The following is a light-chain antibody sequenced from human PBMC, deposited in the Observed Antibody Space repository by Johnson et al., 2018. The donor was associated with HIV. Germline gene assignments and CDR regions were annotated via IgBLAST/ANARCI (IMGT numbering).Light chain of an antibody. CDR3: GAWDSGLTAGV. CDR2: DND. V-gene: IGLV1-51*01. CDR1: SSNIGNNY. Sequence: QSVLTQPPSVSAAPGQRVTISCSGSSSNIGNNYVSWYQHLLGTAPKLLIYDNDKRPSGIPDRFSGSRSGTSATLGITGLQTGDEADYYCGAWDSGLTAGVFGTGTKVTVL. J-gene: IGLJ1*01.